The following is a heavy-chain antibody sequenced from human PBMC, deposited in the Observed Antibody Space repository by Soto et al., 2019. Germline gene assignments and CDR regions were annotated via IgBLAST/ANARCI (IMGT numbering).Heavy chain of an antibody. CDR3: ARARQYCSSSSCYLDP. V-gene: IGHV4-4*02. CDR1: GGSISSNNW. Sequence: PSETLSLTCAVSGGSISSNNWWNWVRQPPGKGLEWIGEIHHSGSTNYNPSLKSRVTISVDKSKNQFSLKLNSVTAADTAVYYCARARQYCSSSSCYLDPWAQGTLVTAPQ. D-gene: IGHD2-2*01. CDR2: IHHSGST. J-gene: IGHJ5*02.